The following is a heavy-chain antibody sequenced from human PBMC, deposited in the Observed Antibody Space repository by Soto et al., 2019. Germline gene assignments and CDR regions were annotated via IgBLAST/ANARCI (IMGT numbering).Heavy chain of an antibody. V-gene: IGHV4-34*01. CDR2: INHSGST. D-gene: IGHD3-9*01. J-gene: IGHJ3*02. CDR1: GGSFSGYY. CDR3: ARGSSGRQGYYDILTGSDAFDI. Sequence: SETLSLNCAIYGGSFSGYYWRWIIPRPLKFLEWIGEINHSGSTNYNPSLKSRVTISVDTSKNQFSLKLSSVTAADTAVYYCARGSSGRQGYYDILTGSDAFDIWGQGTMVT.